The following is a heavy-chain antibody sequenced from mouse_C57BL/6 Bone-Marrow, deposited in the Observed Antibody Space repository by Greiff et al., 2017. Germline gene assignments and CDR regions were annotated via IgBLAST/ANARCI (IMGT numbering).Heavy chain of an antibody. V-gene: IGHV2-9*01. J-gene: IGHJ4*01. CDR3: AIIYYGNYFYYAMDY. CDR1: GFSLTSYG. D-gene: IGHD2-1*01. CDR2: IWGGGST. Sequence: VKLMESGPGLVAPSQSLSITCTVSGFSLTSYGVDWVRQPPGKGLEWLGVIWGGGSTNYNSALMSRLSISKDNSKSQVFLKMNSLQTDDTAMYYCAIIYYGNYFYYAMDYWGQGTSVTVSS.